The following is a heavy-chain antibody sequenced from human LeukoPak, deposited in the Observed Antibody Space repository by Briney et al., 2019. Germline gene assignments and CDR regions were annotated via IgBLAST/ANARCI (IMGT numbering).Heavy chain of an antibody. Sequence: GESLKISCKGSGYKFSNYWIGWVRQMPGKGLEWMGIIYPGDSDGTRYSPSYLGQVTMSADMSINTAYLQWSSLKASDTAIYYCARERGATGYDSGLDFDYWGQGTLVTVSS. V-gene: IGHV5-51*01. J-gene: IGHJ4*02. CDR2: IYPGDSDGT. CDR3: ARERGATGYDSGLDFDY. CDR1: GYKFSNYW. D-gene: IGHD5-12*01.